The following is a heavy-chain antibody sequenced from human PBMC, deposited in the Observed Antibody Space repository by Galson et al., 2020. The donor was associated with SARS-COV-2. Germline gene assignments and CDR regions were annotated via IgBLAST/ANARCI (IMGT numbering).Heavy chain of an antibody. D-gene: IGHD3-3*01. CDR3: ASRPVLEWLTMPRYYYFYMDV. CDR1: GGSISSSSYY. Sequence: SETLSLTCTVSGGSISSSSYYWGWIRQPPGKGLEWIGTIYYSGSTYYNPSLQSRVTISIDTSKNQFSLKLSSVTAADTAVYYCASRPVLEWLTMPRYYYFYMDVWGKGTTVTVSS. CDR2: IYYSGST. V-gene: IGHV4-39*01. J-gene: IGHJ6*03.